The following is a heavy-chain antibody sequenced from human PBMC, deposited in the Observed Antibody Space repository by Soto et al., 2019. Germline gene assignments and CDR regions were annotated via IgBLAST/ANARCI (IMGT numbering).Heavy chain of an antibody. J-gene: IGHJ4*02. Sequence: QVQLVESGGGVVQPGRSLLLSCAASGFTFSSYGMHWVRQAPGQGLEWVAAISDGGSNKYYADSVKGRFIISRDNSKNTLYLQINTLKAWDRAVYHCAKVGCVVSRAFDFWGQGTLVTVSS. D-gene: IGHD2-21*01. CDR3: AKVGCVVSRAFDF. CDR2: ISDGGSNK. V-gene: IGHV3-30*18. CDR1: GFTFSSYG.